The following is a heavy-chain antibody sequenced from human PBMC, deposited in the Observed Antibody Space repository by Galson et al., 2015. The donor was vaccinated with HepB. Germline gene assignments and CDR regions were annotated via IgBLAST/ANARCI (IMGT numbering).Heavy chain of an antibody. V-gene: IGHV6-1*01. D-gene: IGHD2-21*02. Sequence: CAISGDSVSSNNAAWNWIRQSPSRGLEWLGRTYYRSDWHNDYALSVKSRITVDPDTSKNQFSLQLNSVTPEDTAVYYCARERGAYCGGDCYSFSAFDIWGQGTMVTVSS. CDR1: GDSVSSNNAA. J-gene: IGHJ3*02. CDR3: ARERGAYCGGDCYSFSAFDI. CDR2: TYYRSDWHN.